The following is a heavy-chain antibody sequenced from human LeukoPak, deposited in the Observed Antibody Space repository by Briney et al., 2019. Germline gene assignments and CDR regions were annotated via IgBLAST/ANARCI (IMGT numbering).Heavy chain of an antibody. D-gene: IGHD3-10*01. Sequence: SETLSLPCTVSGGSISSSSYYWGWIRQPPGKGLEWIGSIYYSGSTYYNPSLKSGVTISVDTSKNQFSLKLSSVTAADTAVYYCARAVRGKVYYYYYMDVWGKGTTVTISS. V-gene: IGHV4-39*07. CDR2: IYYSGST. CDR3: ARAVRGKVYYYYYMDV. CDR1: GGSISSSSYY. J-gene: IGHJ6*03.